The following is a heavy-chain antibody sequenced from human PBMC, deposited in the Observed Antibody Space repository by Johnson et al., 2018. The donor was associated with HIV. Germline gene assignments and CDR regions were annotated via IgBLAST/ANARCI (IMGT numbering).Heavy chain of an antibody. Sequence: QVQLVESGGGLVQPGGSLRLSCAASGFTFSSYAMHWVRQAPGKGLEWMAVISFDGRKKYYADSVKGRFTISRDNSKNKLYLQMNSLRAEDTAVYYCAKGGSYSDEWAFDIWGQGTMVTISS. J-gene: IGHJ3*02. CDR3: AKGGSYSDEWAFDI. V-gene: IGHV3-30-3*01. CDR2: ISFDGRKK. D-gene: IGHD1-26*01. CDR1: GFTFSSYA.